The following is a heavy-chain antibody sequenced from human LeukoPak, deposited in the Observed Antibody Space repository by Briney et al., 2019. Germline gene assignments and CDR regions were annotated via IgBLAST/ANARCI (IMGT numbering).Heavy chain of an antibody. CDR3: AYSTVTTFGFDY. Sequence: GGSLRLSCAASGFTFSSYSMNWVRQAPGKGLEWVSSISSSSSYIYYADSVKGRFTISRDNAKNSLYLQMNSLRAEDTAAYYCAYSTVTTFGFDYWGQGTLVTVSS. V-gene: IGHV3-21*01. CDR2: ISSSSSYI. D-gene: IGHD4-17*01. CDR1: GFTFSSYS. J-gene: IGHJ4*02.